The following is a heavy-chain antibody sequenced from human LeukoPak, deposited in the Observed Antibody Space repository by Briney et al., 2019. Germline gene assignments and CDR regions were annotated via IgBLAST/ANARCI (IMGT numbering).Heavy chain of an antibody. CDR1: GFTFSSYW. J-gene: IGHJ6*04. CDR3: ARVSWAFYYQYGMDV. Sequence: PGGSLRLSCAASGFTFSSYWMHWVRQAPGKGLVWVSRINSDGSSTSYADSVKGRFTISRDNAKNTLYLQMNSLRAEDTAVYYCARVSWAFYYQYGMDVWGKGITVTVSS. V-gene: IGHV3-74*01. D-gene: IGHD3-10*01. CDR2: INSDGSST.